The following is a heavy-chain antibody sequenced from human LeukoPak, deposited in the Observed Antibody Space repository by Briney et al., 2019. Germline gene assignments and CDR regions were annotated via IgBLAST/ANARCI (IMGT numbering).Heavy chain of an antibody. CDR1: RFTFSSYA. J-gene: IGHJ4*02. CDR3: ARGTTVTWKPCDY. Sequence: PGGSLRLSCAASRFTFSSYAMHWVRQAPGKGLEWVAVISYDGSNKYYADSVKGRFTISRDNSKNTLYLQVNSLRGEDTAVYYCARGTTVTWKPCDYWGQGTLVTVSS. V-gene: IGHV3-30*04. CDR2: ISYDGSNK. D-gene: IGHD4-11*01.